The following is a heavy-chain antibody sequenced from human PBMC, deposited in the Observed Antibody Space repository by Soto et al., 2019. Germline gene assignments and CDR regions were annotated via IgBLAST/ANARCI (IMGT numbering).Heavy chain of an antibody. V-gene: IGHV4-59*01. CDR1: GGSISSYY. CDR2: IYYSGST. CDR3: ARVSYPPLPAQRNYYYGMDV. J-gene: IGHJ6*02. Sequence: SETLSLTCTVSGGSISSYYWSWIRQPPGKGLEWIGYIYYSGSTNYNPSLKSRVTISVDTSKNQFSLKLSSVTAADTAVYYCARVSYPPLPAQRNYYYGMDVWGQGTTVTVSS. D-gene: IGHD2-2*01.